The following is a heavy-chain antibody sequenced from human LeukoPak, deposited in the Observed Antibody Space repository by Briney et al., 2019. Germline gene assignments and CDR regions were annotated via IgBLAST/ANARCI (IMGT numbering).Heavy chain of an antibody. CDR2: IKQDGSEK. Sequence: PGGSLRLSCAASGFTFSSYWMSWVHQAPGKGLEWVANIKQDGSEKYYVDSVKGRFTISRDNAKNSLYLQMNSLRAEDTAVYYCAREPITETYYYDSSGYYYEAFDIWGQGTMVTVSS. D-gene: IGHD3-22*01. J-gene: IGHJ3*02. V-gene: IGHV3-7*01. CDR3: AREPITETYYYDSSGYYYEAFDI. CDR1: GFTFSSYW.